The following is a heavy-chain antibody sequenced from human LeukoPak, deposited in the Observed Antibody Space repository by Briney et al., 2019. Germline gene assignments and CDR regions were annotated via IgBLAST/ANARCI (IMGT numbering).Heavy chain of an antibody. CDR1: GLTFRNYA. Sequence: PGGSLRLSCAASGLTFRNYAMSWVRQAPGKGLEWVSGISGSGGRTYYADSVKGRFTISRDNSKNTLYLQMNSLRAEDTAIYYCATINYSGSYLLASQVYFFDSWGQGTLVTVSS. D-gene: IGHD1-26*01. J-gene: IGHJ4*02. V-gene: IGHV3-23*01. CDR3: ATINYSGSYLLASQVYFFDS. CDR2: ISGSGGRT.